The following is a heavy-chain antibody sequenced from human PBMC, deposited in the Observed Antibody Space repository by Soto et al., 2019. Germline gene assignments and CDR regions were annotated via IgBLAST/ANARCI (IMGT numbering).Heavy chain of an antibody. V-gene: IGHV3-53*01. D-gene: IGHD3-16*02. CDR2: FYSGGYT. CDR3: ARGLMTKFGELIVSYYFDY. CDR1: GFTVSTNY. Sequence: GGSLRLSCAASGFTVSTNYMSWVRQAPGKGLEWVSIFYSGGYTYYADSVKGRFTISRDTSKNTLYLQMNSLRAEDTAVYYCARGLMTKFGELIVSYYFDYWGQGTLVTVSS. J-gene: IGHJ4*02.